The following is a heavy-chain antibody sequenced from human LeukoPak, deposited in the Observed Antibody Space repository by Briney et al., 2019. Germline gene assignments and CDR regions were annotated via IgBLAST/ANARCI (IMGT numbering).Heavy chain of an antibody. D-gene: IGHD2-15*01. CDR3: AVYCSGGSCRFDY. CDR1: GFTFSSYS. J-gene: IGHJ4*02. V-gene: IGHV3-21*01. CDR2: ISSSGSYI. Sequence: PGGSLRLSCAASGFTFSSYSMNWVRQAPGKGLEWVSSISSSGSYIYYADSVKGRFTISRDNAKNTLYLQMNSPRAEDTAVYYCAVYCSGGSCRFDYWGQGTLVTVSS.